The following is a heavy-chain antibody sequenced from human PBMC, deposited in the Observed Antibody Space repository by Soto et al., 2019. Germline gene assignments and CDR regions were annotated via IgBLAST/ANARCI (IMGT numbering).Heavy chain of an antibody. CDR2: IYYSGST. Sequence: TSETLSLTCTVSGGSINSSSYYWGWIRQPPGKGLEWIGSIYYSGSTYYNPSLKSRVTISVDTSKNQFSLKLSAVTAADTAVYYCARPLSSSRNDYWFDPWGQGTLVTVSS. D-gene: IGHD6-13*01. CDR3: ARPLSSSRNDYWFDP. CDR1: GGSINSSSYY. V-gene: IGHV4-39*01. J-gene: IGHJ5*02.